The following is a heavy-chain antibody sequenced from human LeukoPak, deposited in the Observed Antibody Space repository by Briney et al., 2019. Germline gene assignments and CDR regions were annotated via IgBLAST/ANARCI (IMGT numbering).Heavy chain of an antibody. CDR2: IKKDGSEK. J-gene: IGHJ5*02. V-gene: IGHV3-7*01. D-gene: IGHD3-10*01. CDR1: GFTFSDYW. Sequence: GGSLRLSCAASGFTFSDYWMAWVRQAPGKGLEWVANIKKDGSEKHYVDSVKGRFTISRDNAKNSLYLQMTGLRVEDTAVFYCVRYYYGSGTSFDPWGQGTLVTVSS. CDR3: VRYYYGSGTSFDP.